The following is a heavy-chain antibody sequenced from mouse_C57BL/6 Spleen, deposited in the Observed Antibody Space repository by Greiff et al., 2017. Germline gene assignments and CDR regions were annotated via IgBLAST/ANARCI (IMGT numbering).Heavy chain of an antibody. J-gene: IGHJ4*01. CDR3: ARVTTVDSYYAMDY. CDR1: GYTFTSYG. D-gene: IGHD1-1*01. Sequence: QVQLQQSGAELARPGASVKLSCKASGYTFTSYGISWVKQRTGQGLEWIGEIYPRSGNTYYNEKFKGQATLTADKSYSTAYMELRSLTSADSAVYFCARVTTVDSYYAMDYWGQGTSVTVSS. V-gene: IGHV1-81*01. CDR2: IYPRSGNT.